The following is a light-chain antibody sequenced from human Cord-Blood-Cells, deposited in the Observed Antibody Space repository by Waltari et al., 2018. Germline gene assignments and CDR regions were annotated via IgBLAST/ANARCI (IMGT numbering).Light chain of an antibody. CDR1: QSISSY. Sequence: DLQMIQSPSSLPASLGDRVPITCRASQSISSYLNWYQQKPGKAPKLLIYAASSLQSGVPSRFSGSGSGTDFTLTISSLQPEDFATYYCQQSYSTLTFGGGTKVEIK. V-gene: IGKV1-39*01. CDR3: QQSYSTLT. CDR2: AAS. J-gene: IGKJ4*01.